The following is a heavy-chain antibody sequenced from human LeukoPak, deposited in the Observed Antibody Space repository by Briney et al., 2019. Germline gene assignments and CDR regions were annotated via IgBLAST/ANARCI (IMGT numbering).Heavy chain of an antibody. D-gene: IGHD7-27*01. V-gene: IGHV1-2*06. CDR2: INPNSGDT. Sequence: ASVKVSCKASGYTFTGYFMHWVRQAPGQGLEWMGRINPNSGDTNYAQNFQGRATMTRDTSISTAYMELSRLRSDDTAVYYCARDLSSTSNWELDYWGQGTLVTVSS. J-gene: IGHJ4*02. CDR3: ARDLSSTSNWELDY. CDR1: GYTFTGYF.